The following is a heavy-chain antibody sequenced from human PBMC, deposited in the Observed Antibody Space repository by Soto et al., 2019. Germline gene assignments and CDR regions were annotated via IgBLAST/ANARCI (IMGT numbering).Heavy chain of an antibody. V-gene: IGHV5-51*01. CDR3: ARSSSGSEFGCYGMDV. D-gene: IGHD3-22*01. J-gene: IGHJ6*02. Sequence: GESLKISCKGSGYSFIDYWIGWVRQMPGKGLEWMGIIYPGDSDTRYSPSFQGQVTISADKSISTAYLQWSSLKASDTAMYYCARSSSGSEFGCYGMDVWGRGTTVTVSS. CDR1: GYSFIDYW. CDR2: IYPGDSDT.